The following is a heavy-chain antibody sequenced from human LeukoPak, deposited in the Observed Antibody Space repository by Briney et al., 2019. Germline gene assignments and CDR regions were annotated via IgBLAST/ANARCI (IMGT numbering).Heavy chain of an antibody. D-gene: IGHD3-22*01. CDR1: GFTFSSYA. Sequence: GGSLRLSCAASGFTFSSYATHWVRQAPGKGLEYVSAISSNGGSKYYANSVKGRFTISRDNSKNTLYLQMGSLRAEDMAVYYCARVRYYYDSSGYSGPDGPADYWGQGTLVTVSS. CDR2: ISSNGGSK. CDR3: ARVRYYYDSSGYSGPDGPADY. J-gene: IGHJ4*02. V-gene: IGHV3-64*01.